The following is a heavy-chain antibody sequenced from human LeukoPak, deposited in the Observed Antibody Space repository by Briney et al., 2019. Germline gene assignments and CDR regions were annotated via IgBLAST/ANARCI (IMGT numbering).Heavy chain of an antibody. CDR2: ISSSSSYI. D-gene: IGHD3-9*01. CDR1: GFTFSSYS. V-gene: IGHV3-21*01. Sequence: PGGSLRLSCAASGFTFSSYSMNWVRQAPGKGLEGFSSISSSSSYIYYADSVKGRFNISRDNAKNSLYLQMNSLRAEDTAVFFFEQKPAYDILTGYPYFDYWGQGTLVTVSS. CDR3: EQKPAYDILTGYPYFDY. J-gene: IGHJ4*02.